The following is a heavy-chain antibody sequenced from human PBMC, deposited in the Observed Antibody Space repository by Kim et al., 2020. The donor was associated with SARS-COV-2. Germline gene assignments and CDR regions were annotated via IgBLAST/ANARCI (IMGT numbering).Heavy chain of an antibody. Sequence: GGSLRLSCAASGFTFSTYEMNWVRQAPGKGLEWISYISTSGSTIYYADSVKGRFTISRDNAKSSLSLQMNSLRAEDTAVYYCARSLYCSSNSCFYGMDVWGQGTTVTVSS. V-gene: IGHV3-48*03. D-gene: IGHD2-2*01. CDR3: ARSLYCSSNSCFYGMDV. J-gene: IGHJ6*02. CDR1: GFTFSTYE. CDR2: ISTSGSTI.